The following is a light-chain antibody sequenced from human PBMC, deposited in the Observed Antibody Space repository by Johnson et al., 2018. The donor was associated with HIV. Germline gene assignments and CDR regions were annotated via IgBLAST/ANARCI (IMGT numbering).Light chain of an antibody. V-gene: IGLV1-51*02. CDR3: GTWDSSLSAPYV. J-gene: IGLJ1*01. CDR2: ANN. CDR1: SSNIGNNY. Sequence: QSVLTQPPSVSAAPGQKVTIACSGSSSNIGNNYVSWYQQLPGTAPKLLIYANNRRPSGIPDRFSGSKSDTSATLGITGLQTGDEADYYCGTWDSSLSAPYVFGTGTQVTVL.